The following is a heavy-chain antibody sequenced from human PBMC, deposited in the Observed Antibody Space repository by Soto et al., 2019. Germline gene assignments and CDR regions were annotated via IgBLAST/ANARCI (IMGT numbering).Heavy chain of an antibody. D-gene: IGHD2-2*01. J-gene: IGHJ6*02. V-gene: IGHV1-18*01. CDR3: ARVRGDIVVVPAATPYYYYGMDV. CDR2: ISAYNGNT. Sequence: QVQLVQSGAEVKKPGASVKVSCKASGYTFTSYGIGWVRQAPGQGLEWMGWISAYNGNTNYAQKLQGRVTMTTDTSTSTADMELRSLRSDDTAVYYCARVRGDIVVVPAATPYYYYGMDVWGQGTTVTVSS. CDR1: GYTFTSYG.